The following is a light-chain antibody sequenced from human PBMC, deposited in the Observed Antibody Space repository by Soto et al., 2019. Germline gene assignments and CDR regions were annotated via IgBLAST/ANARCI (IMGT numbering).Light chain of an antibody. Sequence: ENVLTQSPGTLSLSPGDRATLSCRASQSLSGNYLAWYQQKPGQAPRVLIYRASIRATGISDRFSGSGSGTPVALTISRLEPEDFAVYYCQQRINWPRWTVGQGTKVDIK. CDR1: QSLSGNY. CDR2: RAS. CDR3: QQRINWPRWT. V-gene: IGKV3D-20*02. J-gene: IGKJ1*01.